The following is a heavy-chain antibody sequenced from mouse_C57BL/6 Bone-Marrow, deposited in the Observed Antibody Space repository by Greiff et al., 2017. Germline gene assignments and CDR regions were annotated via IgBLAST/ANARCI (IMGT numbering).Heavy chain of an antibody. Sequence: EVKVVESGGDLVKPGGSLKLSCAASGFTFSSYGMSWVRQTPDKRLEWVATISSGGSYTYYPDSVKGRFTISRDNATNTLYLQMSSLKSEDTAMYYCARPLYDYEFAYWGQGTLVTVSA. D-gene: IGHD2-4*01. CDR1: GFTFSSYG. CDR2: ISSGGSYT. J-gene: IGHJ3*01. V-gene: IGHV5-6*01. CDR3: ARPLYDYEFAY.